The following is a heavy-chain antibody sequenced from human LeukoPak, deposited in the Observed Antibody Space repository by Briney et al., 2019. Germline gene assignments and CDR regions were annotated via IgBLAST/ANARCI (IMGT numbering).Heavy chain of an antibody. Sequence: NPSETLSLTCTVSGGSISSYYWSWIRQPAGKGLEWIGRIYTSGSTNYNPPLKSRVTMSVDTSKNQFSLKLSSVTAADTAVYYCARDRTPDYYGSRSYYPDAFDIWGQGTMVTVSS. J-gene: IGHJ3*02. CDR1: GGSISSYY. CDR2: IYTSGST. CDR3: ARDRTPDYYGSRSYYPDAFDI. V-gene: IGHV4-4*07. D-gene: IGHD3-10*01.